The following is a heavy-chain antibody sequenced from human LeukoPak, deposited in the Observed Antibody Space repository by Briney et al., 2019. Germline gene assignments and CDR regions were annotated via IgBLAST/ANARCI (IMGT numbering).Heavy chain of an antibody. CDR1: GGSFSGYY. J-gene: IGHJ4*02. Sequence: SETLSLTCAVSGGSFSGYYWSWLRQPPGKGLEWIGEINHGGSTNYNPSLKSRVTISVDTSKNQFSLKLSSVTAADTAVYYCARSIAVAGTGGYYFDYWGQGTLVTVSS. V-gene: IGHV4-34*01. CDR2: INHGGST. CDR3: ARSIAVAGTGGYYFDY. D-gene: IGHD6-19*01.